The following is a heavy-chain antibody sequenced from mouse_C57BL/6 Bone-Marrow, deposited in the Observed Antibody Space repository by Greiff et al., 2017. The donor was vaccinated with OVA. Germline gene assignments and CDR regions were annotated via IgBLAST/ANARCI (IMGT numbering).Heavy chain of an antibody. J-gene: IGHJ3*01. V-gene: IGHV1-69*01. CDR2: IDPSDSYT. CDR3: AIYYDYVAWFAY. D-gene: IGHD2-4*01. CDR1: GYTFTSYW. Sequence: QVQLQQSGAELVMPGASVKLSCKASGYTFTSYWMHWVKQRPGQGLEWIGEIDPSDSYTNYNQKFKGKSTLTVDKSSSTAYMQLSSLTSEDSAVYYCAIYYDYVAWFAYWGQGTLVTVSA.